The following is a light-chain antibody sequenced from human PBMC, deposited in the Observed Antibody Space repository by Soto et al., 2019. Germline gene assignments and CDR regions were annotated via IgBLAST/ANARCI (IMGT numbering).Light chain of an antibody. CDR1: QSFSSY. CDR2: DAS. V-gene: IGKV3-11*01. J-gene: IGKJ5*01. Sequence: PGERATLSCRASQSFSSYLAWYQQKPGQAPRLLIYDASKSATGIPARFSGRGSGTDFTLTISSLEPEDFAVYYCQQRSNWPPLITFGQGTRLEIK. CDR3: QQRSNWPPLIT.